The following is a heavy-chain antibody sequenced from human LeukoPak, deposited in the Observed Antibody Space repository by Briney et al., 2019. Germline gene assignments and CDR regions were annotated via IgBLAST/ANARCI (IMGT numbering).Heavy chain of an antibody. V-gene: IGHV5-51*01. D-gene: IGHD3-3*01. CDR2: IYPDDSDT. Sequence: GESLKISCKASGYTFTNYWIGWVRQMPGKGLEWMGIIYPDDSDTKYSPSFQGHVTISVDESISTAYLQWSSLKASDTAIYYCARHEVGGDSSSGYEYYYYMTSGAKGPRSPSS. CDR3: ARHEVGGDSSSGYEYYYYMTS. J-gene: IGHJ6*03. CDR1: GYTFTNYW.